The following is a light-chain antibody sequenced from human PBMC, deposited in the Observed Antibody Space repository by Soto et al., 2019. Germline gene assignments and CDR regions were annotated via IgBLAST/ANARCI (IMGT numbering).Light chain of an antibody. Sequence: IQLTQSPSSLSASVGDRVTITCRASTGIRTDLSWYQQKPGKAPKLPIYAASTVQSGVPSRFSGSGSGTDFTLTISGLQPEDLATYYCQQLNTYPITFGQGTRLEIK. CDR2: AAS. V-gene: IGKV1-17*01. J-gene: IGKJ5*01. CDR3: QQLNTYPIT. CDR1: TGIRTD.